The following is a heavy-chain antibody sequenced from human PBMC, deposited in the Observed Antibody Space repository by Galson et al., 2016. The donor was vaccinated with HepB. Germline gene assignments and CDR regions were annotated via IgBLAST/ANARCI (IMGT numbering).Heavy chain of an antibody. CDR1: GFIFSDYG. Sequence: SLRLSCAASGFIFSDYGMHWVRQAPGKGLEWVAVLWNDGSNKNYADSVKGRVTISRDNSKNTLDLQVNILKVEDTAVYYCVRDKEGGYGFDYWGQGILVTVSS. J-gene: IGHJ4*01. V-gene: IGHV3-33*01. D-gene: IGHD5-12*01. CDR3: VRDKEGGYGFDY. CDR2: LWNDGSNK.